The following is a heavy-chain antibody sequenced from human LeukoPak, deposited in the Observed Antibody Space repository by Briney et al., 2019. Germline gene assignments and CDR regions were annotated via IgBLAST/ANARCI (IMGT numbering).Heavy chain of an antibody. D-gene: IGHD3-3*01. J-gene: IGHJ6*03. CDR2: ITWDGGST. V-gene: IGHV3-43*01. CDR1: GFTFDDYT. Sequence: GGSLRLSCAASGFTFDDYTMHWVRQAPGKGLEWVSFITWDGGSTYYADSVKGRFTVSRDNSKNSLYLQMNSLRTEDTALYYCAKVSGRRGYSYMDVWGKGTTVTVSS. CDR3: AKVSGRRGYSYMDV.